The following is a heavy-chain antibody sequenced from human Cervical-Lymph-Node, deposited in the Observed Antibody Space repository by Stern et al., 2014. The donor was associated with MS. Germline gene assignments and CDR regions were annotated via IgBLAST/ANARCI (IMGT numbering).Heavy chain of an antibody. CDR2: IFYSGST. Sequence: QLQLQESGPGLVKPSETLALTCTVSGGSISNPDYYWGWIRQPPGKGLEWIGSIFYSGSTDYSPSLRTRVTISVDTSRNQFSLKMDSVTAADTAVYYCAKETVAVSHATGHDYWGQGTLVTVSS. V-gene: IGHV4-39*02. J-gene: IGHJ4*02. CDR3: AKETVAVSHATGHDY. D-gene: IGHD5/OR15-5a*01. CDR1: GGSISNPDYY.